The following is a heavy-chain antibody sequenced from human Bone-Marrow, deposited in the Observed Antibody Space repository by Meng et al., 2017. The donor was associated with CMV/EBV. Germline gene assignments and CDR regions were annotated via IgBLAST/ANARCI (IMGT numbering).Heavy chain of an antibody. CDR3: ARWRMVRGDLDY. CDR2: ISGSGGST. CDR1: GFTFSSYA. V-gene: IGHV3-23*01. Sequence: GESLKISCAASGFTFSSYAMSWVRQAPGKGLEWVSAISGSGGSTYYADSVKGRFTISRDNSKNTLYLQMNSLRAEDTAVYYCARWRMVRGDLDYWGQGTLVTVSS. D-gene: IGHD3-10*01. J-gene: IGHJ4*02.